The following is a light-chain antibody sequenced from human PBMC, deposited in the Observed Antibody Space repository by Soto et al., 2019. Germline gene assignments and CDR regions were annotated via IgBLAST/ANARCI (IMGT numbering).Light chain of an antibody. CDR1: SSDVGSYNC. CDR3: SSYTTSSTWV. Sequence: QSALTQPASVSGSPGQSITISCTGTSSDVGSYNCVSWYQQHPGKAPRLMIYDVSYRPSGDSNRFSGSKSGNTASLTISGLQAEDEADYYCSSYTTSSTWVFGGGTQLT. V-gene: IGLV2-14*01. J-gene: IGLJ3*02. CDR2: DVS.